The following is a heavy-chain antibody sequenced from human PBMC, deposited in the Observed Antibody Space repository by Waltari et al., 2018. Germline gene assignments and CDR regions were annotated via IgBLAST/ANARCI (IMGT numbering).Heavy chain of an antibody. CDR3: ARVRGYSYGHYMDV. Sequence: QVQLQQWGAGLLKPSETLSLTCAVYGGSFSGYYWSWIRQPPGKGREWIGEINHSGSTNYNPSLKSRVTISVVTSKNQFSLKLSSVTAADTAVYYCARVRGYSYGHYMDVWGKGTTVTVSS. CDR2: INHSGST. J-gene: IGHJ6*03. V-gene: IGHV4-34*01. D-gene: IGHD5-18*01. CDR1: GGSFSGYY.